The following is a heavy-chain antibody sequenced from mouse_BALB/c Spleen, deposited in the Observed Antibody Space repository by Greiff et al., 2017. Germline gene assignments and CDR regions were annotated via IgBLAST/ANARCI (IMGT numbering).Heavy chain of an antibody. CDR1: GFTFSDYY. CDR3: AREGYGNLDY. V-gene: IGHV5-4*02. D-gene: IGHD2-10*02. J-gene: IGHJ2*01. CDR2: ISDGGSYT. Sequence: EVHLVESGGGLVKPGGSLKLSCAASGFTFSDYYMYWVRQTPEKRLEWVATISDGGSYTYYPDSVKGRFTISRDNAKNNLYLQMSSLKSEDTAMYYCAREGYGNLDYWGQGTTLTVSS.